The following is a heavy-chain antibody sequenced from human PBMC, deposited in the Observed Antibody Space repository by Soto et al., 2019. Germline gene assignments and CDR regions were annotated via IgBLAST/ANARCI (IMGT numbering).Heavy chain of an antibody. V-gene: IGHV1-69*13. CDR1: GGTFSSYA. CDR2: IIPIFGTA. J-gene: IGHJ5*02. D-gene: IGHD6-13*01. CDR3: ARAPLAAAAINWFDP. Sequence: SVKVSCKASGGTFSSYAISWVRQAPGQGLEWMGGIIPIFGTANYAQKFQGRVTITADESTSTAYMELSSLRSEDTAVYYCARAPLAAAAINWFDPWGQGTLVTVSS.